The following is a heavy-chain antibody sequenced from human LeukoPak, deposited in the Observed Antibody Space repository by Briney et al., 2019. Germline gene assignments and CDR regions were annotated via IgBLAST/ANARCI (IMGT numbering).Heavy chain of an antibody. CDR1: GYTFTSYG. CDR3: ARDVSGY. V-gene: IGHV1-18*01. CDR2: ISAYNGNT. J-gene: IGHJ4*02. Sequence: EASVKVSCKASGYTFTSYGISWVRQAPGQGLEWMGWISAYNGNTNYAQKLQGRVTMTRNTSISTAYMELSSLRSEDTAVYYCARDVSGYWGQGTLVTVSS. D-gene: IGHD6-25*01.